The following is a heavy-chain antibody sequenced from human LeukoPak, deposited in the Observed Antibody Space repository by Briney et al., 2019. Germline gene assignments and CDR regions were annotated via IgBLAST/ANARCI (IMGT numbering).Heavy chain of an antibody. J-gene: IGHJ4*02. CDR2: IYYSGST. CDR1: GGSISSYY. CDR3: ARHMGLGYSYGYPYFDY. Sequence: SETLPLTCTVSGGSISSYYWSWIRQPPGKGLEWIGYIYYSGSTNYNPSLKSRVTISVDTSKNQFSLKLSSVTAADTAVYYCARHMGLGYSYGYPYFDYWGQGTLVTVSS. V-gene: IGHV4-59*08. D-gene: IGHD5-18*01.